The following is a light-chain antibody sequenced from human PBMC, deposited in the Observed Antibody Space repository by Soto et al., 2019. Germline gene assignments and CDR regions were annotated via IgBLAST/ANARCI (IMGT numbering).Light chain of an antibody. CDR3: LSFDSSLSVV. Sequence: QSVLTQPPSVSGTPGKRLTLPCPGSSPNIGAGYDVHWYQQLPGRAPKLLTYGNTNRPSGVPDRFSGSKSGTSASLAITGLQAEDEADYYCLSFDSSLSVVFGGGTKLTVL. J-gene: IGLJ2*01. CDR2: GNT. V-gene: IGLV1-40*01. CDR1: SPNIGAGYD.